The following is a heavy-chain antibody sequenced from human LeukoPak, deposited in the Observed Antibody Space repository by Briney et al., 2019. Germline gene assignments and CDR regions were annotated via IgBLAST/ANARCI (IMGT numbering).Heavy chain of an antibody. CDR1: GFTFSSYG. V-gene: IGHV3-30*02. D-gene: IGHD3-3*01. CDR3: AKVKERYDFWSGYQLDY. CDR2: IRYDGSNK. J-gene: IGHJ4*02. Sequence: GGSLRLSCAASGFTFSSYGMHWVRQAPGKGLEWVAFIRYDGSNKYYADSVKGRFTISRDNSKNTLYLQMNSLRAEDTAVYYCAKVKERYDFWSGYQLDYWGQGTLVTVSS.